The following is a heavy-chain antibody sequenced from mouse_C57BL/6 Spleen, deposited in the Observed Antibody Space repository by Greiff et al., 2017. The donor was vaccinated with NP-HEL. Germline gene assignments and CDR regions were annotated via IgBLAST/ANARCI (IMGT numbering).Heavy chain of an antibody. D-gene: IGHD2-3*01. CDR3: ARLYDGYYVGLDY. V-gene: IGHV1-52*01. CDR2: IYPSDSET. CDR1: GYTFTSYW. Sequence: QVQLKQPGAELVRPGSSVKLSCKASGYTFTSYWMHWVKQRPIQGLEWIGNIYPSDSETHYNQKFKDKATLTVDKSSSTAHLQLSSLTSEDAAVYCCARLYDGYYVGLDYWGQGTTLTVSS. J-gene: IGHJ2*01.